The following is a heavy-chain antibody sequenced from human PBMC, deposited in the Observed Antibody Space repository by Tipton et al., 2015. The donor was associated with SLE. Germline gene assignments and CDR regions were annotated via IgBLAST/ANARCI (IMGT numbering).Heavy chain of an antibody. CDR1: GGSIGRYY. V-gene: IGHV4-59*01. CDR2: SFYSGST. D-gene: IGHD3-9*01. J-gene: IGHJ5*02. Sequence: TLSLTCVISGGSIGRYYWSWIRQPPGKGLEWIGYSFYSGSTNSNPSLKSRVTLSLDTSKNQFSLRLSSVTAADTAVYYCARGILTGYYPNQFDPWGQGILVTVSS. CDR3: ARGILTGYYPNQFDP.